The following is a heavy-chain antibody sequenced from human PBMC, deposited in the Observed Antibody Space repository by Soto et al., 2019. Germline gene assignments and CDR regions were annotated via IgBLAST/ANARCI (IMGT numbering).Heavy chain of an antibody. D-gene: IGHD3-22*01. CDR3: ARDLYYYDSSGFLDI. CDR2: IWYDGSNK. V-gene: IGHV3-33*01. CDR1: GFTFSSYG. J-gene: IGHJ3*02. Sequence: GGSLRLSCAASGFTFSSYGMHWVRQAPGKGLEWVAVIWYDGSNKYYADSVKGRFTISRDNSKNTLYLQMNSLRAEDTAVYYCARDLYYYDSSGFLDIWGQGTMVTVSS.